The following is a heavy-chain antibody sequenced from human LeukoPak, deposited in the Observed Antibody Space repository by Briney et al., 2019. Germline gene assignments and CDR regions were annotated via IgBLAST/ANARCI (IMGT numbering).Heavy chain of an antibody. CDR3: ARDPGGHCDGHSCWGSRIDP. V-gene: IGHV4-34*01. CDR2: INHSGST. CDR1: GGSFSGYY. J-gene: IGHJ5*02. D-gene: IGHD2-15*01. Sequence: SETLSLTCAVYGGSFSGYYWSWIRQPPGKGLEWIGEINHSGSTNYNPSLKSRLTISIDTSKKQFSLKLTSVTAADTAVYYCARDPGGHCDGHSCWGSRIDPWGQGTLVTVSS.